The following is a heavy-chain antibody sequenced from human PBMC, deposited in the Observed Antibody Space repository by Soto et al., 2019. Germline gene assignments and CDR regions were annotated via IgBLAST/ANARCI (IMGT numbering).Heavy chain of an antibody. CDR2: ISAYNGNT. CDR1: GYTFTSYG. CDR3: ARDIALSDSSGYYYGADY. D-gene: IGHD3-22*01. J-gene: IGHJ4*02. Sequence: GASVKVSCKASGYTFTSYGISWVRQAPGQGLEWMGWISAYNGNTNYAQKLQGRVTMTTDTSTSTAYMELRSLRSDDTAVYYCARDIALSDSSGYYYGADYWGQGTLVTVSS. V-gene: IGHV1-18*01.